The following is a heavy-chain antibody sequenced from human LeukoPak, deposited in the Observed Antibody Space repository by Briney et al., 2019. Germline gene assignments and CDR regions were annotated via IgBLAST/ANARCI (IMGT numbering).Heavy chain of an antibody. CDR2: IKQDGSEK. J-gene: IGHJ4*02. CDR3: ARVSGYDWESFHDY. V-gene: IGHV3-7*03. CDR1: GFAFSSYW. Sequence: GGSLRLSCAASGFAFSSYWMTWVRQAPGKGLEGVANIKQDGSEKYYVDSMKGRFTISRDNTKSSLYLQMNSLRVEDTAVYYCARVSGYDWESFHDYWGQGILVTVSS. D-gene: IGHD5-12*01.